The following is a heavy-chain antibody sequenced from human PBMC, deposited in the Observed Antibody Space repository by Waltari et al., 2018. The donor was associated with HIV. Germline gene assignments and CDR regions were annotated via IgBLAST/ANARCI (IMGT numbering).Heavy chain of an antibody. Sequence: EVQLVQSGAELKKPGESLKVSCSGYGYTFNSYSIAWMPHRPGKGLEWMGVIHCGDSHTISPWSFAGHVTILCDASINTSFLESGSLRASDTAIYFCARRNYYDPADHFDFWGQGTLVSVS. V-gene: IGHV5-51*01. CDR2: IHCGDSHT. J-gene: IGHJ4*02. CDR1: GYTFNSYS. D-gene: IGHD3-16*01. CDR3: ARRNYYDPADHFDF.